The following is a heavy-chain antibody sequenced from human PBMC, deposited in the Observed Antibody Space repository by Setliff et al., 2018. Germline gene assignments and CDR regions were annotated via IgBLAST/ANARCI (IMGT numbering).Heavy chain of an antibody. V-gene: IGHV4-59*08. CDR3: ARHHAQYYSDSSGYFYEDWYFDL. J-gene: IGHJ2*01. CDR2: IYYSGTT. D-gene: IGHD3-22*01. CDR1: GGSISNYY. Sequence: PETLSLTCTVSGGSISNYYWSWIRQPPGKGLEWIGYIYYSGTTNSIPSLKSRVTISVDTSKNQFSLKLSSVIAADTAVYYCARHHAQYYSDSSGYFYEDWYFDLWGRGTLVTVSS.